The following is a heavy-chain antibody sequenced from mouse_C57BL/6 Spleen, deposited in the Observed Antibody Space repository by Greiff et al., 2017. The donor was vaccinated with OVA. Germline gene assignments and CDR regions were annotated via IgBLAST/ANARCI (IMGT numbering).Heavy chain of an antibody. CDR1: GYTFTDYE. V-gene: IGHV1-15*01. CDR2: IDPETGGT. Sequence: QVQLKQSGAELVRPGASVTLSCKASGYTFTDYEMHWVKQTPVHGLEWIGAIDPETGGTAYNQKFKGKAILTADKSSSTAYLELRSLTSEDSASYYYTSPPSTVVATGYFDVWGTGTTVTVSS. CDR3: TSPPSTVVATGYFDV. J-gene: IGHJ1*03. D-gene: IGHD1-1*01.